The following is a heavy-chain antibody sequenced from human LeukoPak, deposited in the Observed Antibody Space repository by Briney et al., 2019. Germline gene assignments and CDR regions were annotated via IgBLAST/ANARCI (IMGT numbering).Heavy chain of an antibody. CDR3: VSPVFINY. Sequence: GKSLRLSCSASGFTFSSLGMHWVRQAPGKGLEHVSTIGSDGDSTYYADSVKDRFTISRDNSKNALYLQMTSLRPEDSAVYYCVSPVFINYWGQGTLVTVSS. CDR2: IGSDGDST. V-gene: IGHV3-64D*06. CDR1: GFTFSSLG. J-gene: IGHJ4*01. D-gene: IGHD1-14*01.